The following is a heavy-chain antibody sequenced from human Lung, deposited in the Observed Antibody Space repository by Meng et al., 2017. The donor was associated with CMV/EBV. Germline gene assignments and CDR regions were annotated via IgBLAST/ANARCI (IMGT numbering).Heavy chain of an antibody. D-gene: IGHD3-16*01. CDR2: IWSDGSNK. Sequence: ASGFTFSSYDMHWVRQAPGKGLEWVTFIWSDGSNKYYADSVKGRFTISRDNSKNTLYLQMNSLRVEDTAVYYCAKLLGDLPDDAFDIWGQGTMVTVS. V-gene: IGHV3-33*06. J-gene: IGHJ3*02. CDR1: GFTFSSYD. CDR3: AKLLGDLPDDAFDI.